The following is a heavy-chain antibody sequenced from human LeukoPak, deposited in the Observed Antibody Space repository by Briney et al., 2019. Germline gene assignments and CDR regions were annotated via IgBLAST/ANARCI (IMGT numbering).Heavy chain of an antibody. CDR2: ISYAGSNK. D-gene: IGHD6-13*01. CDR1: GFTFSSYA. Sequence: PGRSLRLSCAVSGFTFSSYAMHWVRQAPGKGLEWVAVISYAGSNKFYADSVKGRFTISRDNSKDTLYLQMNSLRAEDTAVYYCARGLHRIAVAGKGSHPFDYWGQGTLVTVSS. V-gene: IGHV3-30*04. CDR3: ARGLHRIAVAGKGSHPFDY. J-gene: IGHJ4*02.